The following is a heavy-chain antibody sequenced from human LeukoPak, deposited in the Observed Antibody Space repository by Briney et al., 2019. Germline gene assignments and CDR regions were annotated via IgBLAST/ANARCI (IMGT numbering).Heavy chain of an antibody. CDR2: IYYSGST. J-gene: IGHJ4*02. CDR1: GGSISSSSYY. D-gene: IGHD5-24*01. CDR3: ARHHRGDGYNSFDY. Sequence: SETLSLTCTVSGGSISSSSYYWGWIRQPPGKGLEWIGSIYYSGSTYYNPSLKSRVTISVDTSKNQFSLKLSSVTAADTAVYYCARHHRGDGYNSFDYWGQGTLVTVSS. V-gene: IGHV4-39*01.